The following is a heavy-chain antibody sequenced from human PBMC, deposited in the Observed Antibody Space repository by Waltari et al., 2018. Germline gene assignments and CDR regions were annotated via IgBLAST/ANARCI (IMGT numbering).Heavy chain of an antibody. Sequence: QLQLQASGPGLVKPSETLSLTCTVSGGSISSSSYYWGWLRQPPGKGLEWIGSIYYSGSTYYNPSLKSRVTISVDTSKNQFSLKLSSVTAADTAVYYCASPIAAAGTGDYWGQGTLVTVSS. V-gene: IGHV4-39*01. CDR3: ASPIAAAGTGDY. D-gene: IGHD6-13*01. CDR1: GGSISSSSYY. J-gene: IGHJ4*02. CDR2: IYYSGST.